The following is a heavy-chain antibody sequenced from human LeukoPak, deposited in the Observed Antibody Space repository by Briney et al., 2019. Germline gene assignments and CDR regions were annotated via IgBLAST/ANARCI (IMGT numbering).Heavy chain of an antibody. CDR2: INHSGST. V-gene: IGHV4-34*01. CDR1: GGSFSGYY. D-gene: IGHD2-15*01. Sequence: SSETLSLTCAVYGGSFSGYYWSWIRQPPGKGLEWIGEINHSGSTNYNPSLKSRVTISVDTSKNQFSLKLSSVTAADTAVYYCARSVEGYCSGGSCYSYYYYMDVWGKGTTVTVSS. J-gene: IGHJ6*03. CDR3: ARSVEGYCSGGSCYSYYYYMDV.